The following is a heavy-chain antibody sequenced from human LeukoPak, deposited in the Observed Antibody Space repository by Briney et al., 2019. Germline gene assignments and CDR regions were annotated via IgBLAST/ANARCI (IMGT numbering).Heavy chain of an antibody. CDR3: ARVADDYGGNTNAYYYYYYMDV. J-gene: IGHJ6*03. CDR1: GFTFSSYA. Sequence: PGGSLRLSCAASGFTFSSYAMHWDRQAPGKGLEYVSAISSNGGSIYYANSVKGRFTISRDNSKNTLYLQMGSLRAEDMAVYYCARVADDYGGNTNAYYYYYYMDVWGKGTTVTVSS. V-gene: IGHV3-64*01. D-gene: IGHD4-23*01. CDR2: ISSNGGSI.